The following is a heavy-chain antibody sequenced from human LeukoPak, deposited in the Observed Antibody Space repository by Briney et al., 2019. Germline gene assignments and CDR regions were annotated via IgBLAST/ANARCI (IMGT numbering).Heavy chain of an antibody. CDR2: ISAYNGNT. D-gene: IGHD3-22*01. CDR1: GYTFTSHG. V-gene: IGHV1-18*01. J-gene: IGHJ4*02. Sequence: ASVKVSCKAYGYTFTSHGISWVRQAPGQGLEWMGWISAYNGNTNYAQKLQGRVTMTIDTSTSTAYMELRSLRSDDTAVYYCARALSSYYYDSSGYRFDYWGQGTLVTVSS. CDR3: ARALSSYYYDSSGYRFDY.